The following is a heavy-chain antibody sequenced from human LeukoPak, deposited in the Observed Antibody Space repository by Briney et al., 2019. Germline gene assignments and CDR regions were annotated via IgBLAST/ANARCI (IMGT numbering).Heavy chain of an antibody. D-gene: IGHD3-10*01. V-gene: IGHV4-34*01. CDR3: ARGYGSLYFVY. CDR2: INHSGST. CDR1: GGSFSGYY. Sequence: PSETLSLTCAVYGGSFSGYYWSWIRQPPGKGLEWIGEINHSGSTNYNPSLKSRVTISVDTSKNQFSLKLSSVTAADTAVYYCARGYGSLYFVYWGQGTLVTVSS. J-gene: IGHJ4*02.